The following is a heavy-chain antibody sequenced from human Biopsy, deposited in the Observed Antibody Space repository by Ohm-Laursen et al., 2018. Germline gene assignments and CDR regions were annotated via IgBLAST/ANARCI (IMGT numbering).Heavy chain of an antibody. V-gene: IGHV3-21*01. J-gene: IGHJ6*02. D-gene: IGHD6-6*01. Sequence: SLRLSCTASGFSVSSYDMNWVRQAPGKGLEWISYISETSSHIYDADSVRDRFTVARGIAKNSLYLQLNSLRVEDTAVYYCARDSSRRAREGGMDVWGQGTTVTVSS. CDR2: ISETSSHI. CDR3: ARDSSRRAREGGMDV. CDR1: GFSVSSYD.